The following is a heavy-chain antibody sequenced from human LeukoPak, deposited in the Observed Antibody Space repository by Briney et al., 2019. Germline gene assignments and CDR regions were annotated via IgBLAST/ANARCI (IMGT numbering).Heavy chain of an antibody. V-gene: IGHV1-18*01. CDR1: GGTLNTYA. D-gene: IGHD3-10*01. CDR3: ARHRSRMVRGGDWFDP. Sequence: ASVKVSCKASGGTLNTYAVSWVRQAPGQGLEWMGWISAYSGNTNYAHKLQGRVTMTTDTSTSTAYMELRSLRSDDTAVYYCARHRSRMVRGGDWFDPWGQGTLVTVSS. J-gene: IGHJ5*02. CDR2: ISAYSGNT.